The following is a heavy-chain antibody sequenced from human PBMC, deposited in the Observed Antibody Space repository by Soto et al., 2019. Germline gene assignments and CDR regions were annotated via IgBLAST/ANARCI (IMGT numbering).Heavy chain of an antibody. CDR1: GFTFGDYA. V-gene: IGHV3-49*03. J-gene: IGHJ4*02. CDR3: TRDVPYYDFWSGYYIQQRVYFDY. Sequence: PGGSLRLSCTASGFTFGDYAMSWFRQAPGKGLEWVGFIRSKAYGGTTEYAASVKGRFTISRDDPKSIAYLQMNSLKTEDTAVYYCTRDVPYYDFWSGYYIQQRVYFDYWGQGTLVTVSS. CDR2: IRSKAYGGTT. D-gene: IGHD3-3*01.